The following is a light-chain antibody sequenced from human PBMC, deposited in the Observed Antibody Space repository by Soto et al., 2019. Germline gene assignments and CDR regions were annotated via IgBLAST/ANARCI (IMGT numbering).Light chain of an antibody. V-gene: IGKV3-20*01. CDR3: QQYGSSPIT. J-gene: IGKJ5*01. CDR2: GAS. CDR1: QSVSSN. Sequence: EIVMTQSPDMLSVSPGERATLSCRASQSVSSNLAWYQQKPGQAPRLLIYGASSRATGIPDRFSGSGSGTDFTLTISRLEPEDFAVYYCQQYGSSPITFGQGTRLENK.